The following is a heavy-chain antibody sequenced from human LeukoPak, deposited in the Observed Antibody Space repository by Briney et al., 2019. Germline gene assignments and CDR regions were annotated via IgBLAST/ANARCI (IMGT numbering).Heavy chain of an antibody. CDR1: GYTFTGYY. D-gene: IGHD3-22*01. J-gene: IGHJ6*03. Sequence: ASVKVSCKASGYTFTGYYMHWVRQAPGQGLEWMGWINPNSGGTNYAQKFQGRVTMTRDTSTSTAYMELSSLRSEDTAVYYCASSYYDSSGYARYYYYMDVWGKGTTVTISS. CDR2: INPNSGGT. CDR3: ASSYYDSSGYARYYYYMDV. V-gene: IGHV1-2*02.